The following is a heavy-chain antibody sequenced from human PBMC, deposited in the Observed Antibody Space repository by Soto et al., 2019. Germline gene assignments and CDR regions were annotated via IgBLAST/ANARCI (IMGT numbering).Heavy chain of an antibody. J-gene: IGHJ5*02. V-gene: IGHV4-39*02. CDR1: GGSISSSTYY. CDR2: IYFRGST. CDR3: AREILTGYYPAGWFDP. Sequence: QLQLQESGPGLVKPSETLSLTCTVSGGSISSSTYYWGWIRQPPGKGLEWIGSIYFRGSTYYNPSLKSRATVSVDTSKNQLSLKLTSVTAADTAVYYCAREILTGYYPAGWFDPWGQGTLVTVSS. D-gene: IGHD3-9*01.